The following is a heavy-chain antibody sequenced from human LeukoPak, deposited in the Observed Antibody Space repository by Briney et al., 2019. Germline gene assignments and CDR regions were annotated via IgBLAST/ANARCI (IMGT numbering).Heavy chain of an antibody. D-gene: IGHD3-22*01. J-gene: IGHJ4*02. Sequence: GGSLRLSCAAYGFTFSDYYMSWIRQAPGKGLEWVSYISSSGSTIYYADSVRGRFTISRDNAKNSLYLQMNSLRAEDTAVYYCARVLVAMIVEYYFDYWGQGTLVTVSS. CDR1: GFTFSDYY. V-gene: IGHV3-11*01. CDR2: ISSSGSTI. CDR3: ARVLVAMIVEYYFDY.